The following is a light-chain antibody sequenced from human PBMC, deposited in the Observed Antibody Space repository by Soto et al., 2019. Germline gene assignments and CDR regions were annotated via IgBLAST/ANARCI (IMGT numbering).Light chain of an antibody. V-gene: IGKV3-20*01. CDR3: QQYDSSPSFT. CDR1: QSVSSSY. Sequence: DIVLTQSPGTLSLSPGERATLSCRASQSVSSSYLAWYQQKPGQAPRLLIYGASGRATGIPDRFSGSGSGTDVTLTISRLEPEDLAVYYCQQYDSSPSFTFGPGTQVDIK. CDR2: GAS. J-gene: IGKJ3*01.